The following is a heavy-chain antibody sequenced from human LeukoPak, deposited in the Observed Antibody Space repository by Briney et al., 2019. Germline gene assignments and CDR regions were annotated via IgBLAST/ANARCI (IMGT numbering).Heavy chain of an antibody. CDR1: GGSISSYY. J-gene: IGHJ4*02. CDR3: ARTLYSSSWYLDY. D-gene: IGHD6-13*01. Sequence: SETLPLTCTVSGGSISSYYWSWIRQPPGKGLEWIGYIYYSGSTNYNPSLKSRVTISVDTSKNQFSLKLSSVTAADTAVYYCARTLYSSSWYLDYWGQGTLVTVSS. CDR2: IYYSGST. V-gene: IGHV4-59*01.